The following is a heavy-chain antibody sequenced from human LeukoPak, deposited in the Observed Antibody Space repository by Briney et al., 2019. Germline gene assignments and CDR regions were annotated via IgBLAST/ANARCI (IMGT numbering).Heavy chain of an antibody. D-gene: IGHD6-13*01. J-gene: IGHJ4*02. Sequence: PSETLSLTCTVSGGSISSGGYYWSWIRQPPGKGLEWIGYIYHSGSTYYNPSLKSRVTISVDRSKNQFSLKLSSVTAADTAVYYCARTKQAASNFDYWGQGTLVTVSS. CDR1: GGSISSGGYY. V-gene: IGHV4-30-2*01. CDR3: ARTKQAASNFDY. CDR2: IYHSGST.